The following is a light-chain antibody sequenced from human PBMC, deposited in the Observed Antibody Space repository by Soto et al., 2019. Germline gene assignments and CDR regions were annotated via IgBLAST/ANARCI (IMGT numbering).Light chain of an antibody. V-gene: IGLV1-47*01. CDR1: SSNVGSNF. J-gene: IGLJ3*02. Sequence: QSVLTQPPSVSGTPGQRVTISCSGSSSNVGSNFVYWYQQFPGTAPKLHIYRTDQRPSGVPDRFSASKPGTSASLAISGLRSDDEADYYCAAWDNSLRWVFGGGNKLTVL. CDR2: RTD. CDR3: AAWDNSLRWV.